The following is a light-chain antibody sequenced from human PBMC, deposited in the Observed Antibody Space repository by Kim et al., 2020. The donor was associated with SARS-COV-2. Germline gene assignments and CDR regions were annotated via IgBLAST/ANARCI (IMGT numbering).Light chain of an antibody. J-gene: IGKJ1*01. CDR2: AAS. Sequence: ASVGDRVTITCRASQDIPNSLAWYQQKPGKVPKLLIYAASTLQSGVPSRFSGSGSGTQFTLTIGSLQTEDVATYYCQKYNSAPWTFGPGTKVEIK. CDR3: QKYNSAPWT. V-gene: IGKV1-27*01. CDR1: QDIPNS.